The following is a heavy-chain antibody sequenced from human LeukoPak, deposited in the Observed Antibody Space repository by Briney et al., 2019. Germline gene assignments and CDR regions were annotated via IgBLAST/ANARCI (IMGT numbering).Heavy chain of an antibody. CDR3: ARDYYYYMDV. Sequence: ASVTVSCTASGGTFSSYAISWVRQAPGQGLEWMGGIIPIFGTANYAQKFQGRVTITTDESTSTAYMELSSLRSEDTAVYYCARDYYYYMDVWGKGTTVTVSS. CDR1: GGTFSSYA. CDR2: IIPIFGTA. J-gene: IGHJ6*03. V-gene: IGHV1-69*05.